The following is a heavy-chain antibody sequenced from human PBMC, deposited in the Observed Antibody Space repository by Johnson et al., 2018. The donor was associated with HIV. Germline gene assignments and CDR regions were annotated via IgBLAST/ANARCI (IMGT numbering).Heavy chain of an antibody. CDR1: GFTFDDYG. J-gene: IGHJ3*02. CDR2: ISYDGSKK. Sequence: QVQLVESGGGVVRPGGSLRLSCAASGFTFDDYGMSWVRQAPGKGLEWVAVISYDGSKKDYADSVKGRFTISRDNSKNTLFLQMNSLRAEDTAVYHCAKMGYSGSYYVGAFDIWGQGTMVTVSS. CDR3: AKMGYSGSYYVGAFDI. D-gene: IGHD1-26*01. V-gene: IGHV3-30*18.